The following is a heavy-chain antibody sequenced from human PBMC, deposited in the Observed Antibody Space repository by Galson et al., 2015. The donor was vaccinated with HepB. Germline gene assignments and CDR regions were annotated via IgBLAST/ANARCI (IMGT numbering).Heavy chain of an antibody. CDR1: GFTFSSYS. CDR2: ISSSSSYI. D-gene: IGHD4-17*01. V-gene: IGHV3-21*01. Sequence: SLRLSCAASGFTFSSYSMNWVRQAPGKGLEWVSSISSSSSYIYYADSVKGRFTISRDNAKNPLYLQMNSLRAEDTAVYYCARAKFYGDFSLPGAFDIWGQGTMVTVSS. J-gene: IGHJ3*02. CDR3: ARAKFYGDFSLPGAFDI.